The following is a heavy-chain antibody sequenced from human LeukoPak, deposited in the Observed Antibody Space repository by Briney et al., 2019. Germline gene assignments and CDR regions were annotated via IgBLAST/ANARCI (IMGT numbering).Heavy chain of an antibody. V-gene: IGHV3-48*04. CDR3: ARDPLIPYHLRGFDY. D-gene: IGHD3-10*01. Sequence: GGSLRLSCAASGFNFSSYGMNWVRQAPGKGLEWVSYISSSGSTIYYADSVKGRFTISRDNAKNSLYLQMNSLRAEDTAVYYCARDPLIPYHLRGFDYWGQGTLVTVSS. CDR2: ISSSGSTI. J-gene: IGHJ4*02. CDR1: GFNFSSYG.